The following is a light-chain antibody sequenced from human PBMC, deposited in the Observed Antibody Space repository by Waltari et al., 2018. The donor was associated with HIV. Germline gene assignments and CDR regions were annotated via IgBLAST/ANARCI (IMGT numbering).Light chain of an antibody. V-gene: IGLV2-8*01. CDR1: SSDVGGYNY. Sequence: QSALTQPPSASGSPGQSVTISCTGTSSDVGGYNYVSWYQQDPGKAPKLRIYEVNKRPSGVPCRFSGSKSGNTASLTVSGLQAEDEADYYCSSYAGSNNFVLFGGGTKLTVL. CDR3: SSYAGSNNFVL. CDR2: EVN. J-gene: IGLJ2*01.